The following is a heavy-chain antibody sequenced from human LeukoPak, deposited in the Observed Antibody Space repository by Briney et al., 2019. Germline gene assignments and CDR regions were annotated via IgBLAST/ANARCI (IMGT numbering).Heavy chain of an antibody. CDR2: INAGNGNT. J-gene: IGHJ4*02. CDR3: ARGKTYYYDSSGYSH. V-gene: IGHV1-3*01. D-gene: IGHD3-22*01. CDR1: GYTFTSYA. Sequence: ASVKVSCKASGYTFTSYAMHWVRQAPGQRLEWMGWINAGNGNTKYSQKFQGRVTITRDTSASTAYMELSSLRSEDTAVYYCARGKTYYYDSSGYSHWGQGTLVTVSS.